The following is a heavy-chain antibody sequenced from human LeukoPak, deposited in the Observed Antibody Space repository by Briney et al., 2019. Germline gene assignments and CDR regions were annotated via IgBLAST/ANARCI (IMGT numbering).Heavy chain of an antibody. CDR3: ARDLSGATVPFGMDV. CDR2: IIPILGIA. J-gene: IGHJ6*02. Sequence: ASVKVSCKASGGTFISYAISWVRQAPGQGLEWMGRIIPILGIANYAQKFQGRVTITADKSTSTAYMELSSLRPEDTAVYYCARDLSGATVPFGMDVWGQGTTVTVSS. D-gene: IGHD4-4*01. V-gene: IGHV1-69*04. CDR1: GGTFISYA.